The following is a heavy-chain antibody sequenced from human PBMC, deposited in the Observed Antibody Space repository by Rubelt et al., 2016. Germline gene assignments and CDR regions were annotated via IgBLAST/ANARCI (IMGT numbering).Heavy chain of an antibody. CDR3: ARSSGYPI. D-gene: IGHD3-22*01. Sequence: GKGLEWIGSIYYSGSTYYNPSLKSRVTISVDTSKNQFSLKLSSVTAADTAVYYRARSSGYPIWGQGTLVTVSS. J-gene: IGHJ4*02. V-gene: IGHV4-39*07. CDR2: IYYSGST.